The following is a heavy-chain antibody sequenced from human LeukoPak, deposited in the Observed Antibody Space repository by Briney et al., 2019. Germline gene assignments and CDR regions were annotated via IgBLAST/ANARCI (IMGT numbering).Heavy chain of an antibody. CDR2: INHSGST. CDR1: GGSFSGYY. J-gene: IGHJ4*02. D-gene: IGHD1-26*01. V-gene: IGHV4-34*01. CDR3: ASYSGSYFGFSYYFDY. Sequence: SETLSLTCAVYGGSFSGYYWSWIRQPPGKGLEWIGEINHSGSTNYNPSLKSRVTISVDTSKNQFSLKLSSVTAADTAVYYCASYSGSYFGFSYYFDYWGQGTLVTVSS.